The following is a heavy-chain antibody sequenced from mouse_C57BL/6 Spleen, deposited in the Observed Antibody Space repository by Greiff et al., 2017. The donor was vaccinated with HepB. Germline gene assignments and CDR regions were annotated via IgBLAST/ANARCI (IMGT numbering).Heavy chain of an antibody. CDR1: GFTFSDYY. Sequence: EVHLVESEGGLVQPGSSMKLSCTASGFTFSDYYMAWVRQVPEKGLEWVANINYDGSSTYYLDSLKSRFIISRDNAKNILYLQMSSLKSEDTATYYGARERRIYYGNHFDYWGQGTTLTVSS. V-gene: IGHV5-16*01. J-gene: IGHJ2*01. CDR2: INYDGSST. CDR3: ARERRIYYGNHFDY. D-gene: IGHD2-1*01.